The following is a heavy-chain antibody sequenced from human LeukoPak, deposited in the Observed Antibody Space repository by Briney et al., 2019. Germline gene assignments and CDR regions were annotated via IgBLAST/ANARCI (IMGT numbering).Heavy chain of an antibody. V-gene: IGHV4-4*07. CDR1: GGSITSYY. CDR3: AREFSGTSIAARVFDS. D-gene: IGHD6-6*01. J-gene: IGHJ4*02. Sequence: SETLSLTCTVSGGSITSYYWSYIRQPAGKGLEWIGRIHTSGSTNYNHSLKSRVTMSVDTSKDQFSLKLSSVTAADTAIYYCAREFSGTSIAARVFDSWGQGTLVTVSS. CDR2: IHTSGST.